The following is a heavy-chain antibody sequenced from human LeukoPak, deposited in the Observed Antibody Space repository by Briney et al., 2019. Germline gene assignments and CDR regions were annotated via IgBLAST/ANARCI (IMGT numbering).Heavy chain of an antibody. CDR1: GFTFSTYA. CDR2: ISGNAGST. V-gene: IGHV3-23*01. Sequence: GGSLRLSCAASGFTFSTYAMSWVRQAPGKGLEWVSTISGNAGSTYYADSVKGRFTISRDNSINTLYLQMNSLRAEDTAVYYCANDGRLSGSYGDLDYWGQGTLVTVSS. J-gene: IGHJ4*02. D-gene: IGHD1-26*01. CDR3: ANDGRLSGSYGDLDY.